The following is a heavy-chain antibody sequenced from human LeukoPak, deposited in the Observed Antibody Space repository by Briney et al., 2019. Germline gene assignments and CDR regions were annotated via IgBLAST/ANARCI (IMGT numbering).Heavy chain of an antibody. CDR2: IDNSGRT. CDR3: ARAQSITIFGVVTPYFDY. D-gene: IGHD3-3*01. V-gene: IGHV4-59*01. Sequence: SETLSLTCTVSDGSISNYYWSWVRQPPGKGLEWIAYIDNSGRTNYNPSLRSRVTISIDTSRNQFSLRLSSVTAADTAVYYCARAQSITIFGVVTPYFDYWGQGTLVTVSS. J-gene: IGHJ4*02. CDR1: DGSISNYY.